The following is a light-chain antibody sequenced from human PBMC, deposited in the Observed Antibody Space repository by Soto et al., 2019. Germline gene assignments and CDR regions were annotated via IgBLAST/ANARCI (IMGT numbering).Light chain of an antibody. J-gene: IGLJ2*01. CDR3: AVWDDSLNGSV. CDR2: SDS. V-gene: IGLV1-44*01. Sequence: QLVLTQPPSASGTPGQRVTISCSGSTSNIGSNTVNWYQQLPGTAPKLLIYSDSQRPSGVPDRFSGSKSGTSASLAISGLQSEDESDYYCAVWDDSLNGSVFGGGTKLTVL. CDR1: TSNIGSNT.